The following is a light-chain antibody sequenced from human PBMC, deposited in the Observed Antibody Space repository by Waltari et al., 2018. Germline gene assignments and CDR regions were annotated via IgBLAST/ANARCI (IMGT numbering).Light chain of an antibody. CDR1: SSNVGGFTL. CDR2: AFN. CDR3: CSYAGDSTLI. Sequence: QSALTQPASVSGSPGPSITISCTGPSSNVGGFTLFSWYQQHPAKAPQLIIYAFNKRPSGISHRFSGSKSGNTASLTISGLQADDESDYYCCSYAGDSTLIFGGGTKLTVL. V-gene: IGLV2-23*02. J-gene: IGLJ2*01.